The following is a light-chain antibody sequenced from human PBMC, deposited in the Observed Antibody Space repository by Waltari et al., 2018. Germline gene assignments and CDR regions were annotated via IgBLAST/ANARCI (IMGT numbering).Light chain of an antibody. CDR3: QQDYSYPWT. J-gene: IGKJ1*01. CDR1: QGIANN. CDR2: RAS. V-gene: IGKV1-NL1*01. Sequence: EIQMTQSPSSLSASVGDTVTITCQASQGIANNLNWYQQKPGKAPKLLFYRASSLQSGIPARFSGSGSGTDFTLTISSLQPEDFATYYCQQDYSYPWTFGQGTKVEIK.